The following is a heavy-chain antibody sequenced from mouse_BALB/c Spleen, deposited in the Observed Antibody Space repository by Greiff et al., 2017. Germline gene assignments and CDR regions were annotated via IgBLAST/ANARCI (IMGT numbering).Heavy chain of an antibody. CDR2: IYPGSGST. CDR1: GYNFTSYW. J-gene: IGHJ1*01. Sequence: QVQLQQPGAELVKPGTSVKLSCKASGYNFTSYWINWVKLRPGQGLEWIGDIYPGSGSTNYNEKFKSKATLTVDTSSSTAYMQLSSLASEDSALYDCARGVRGLFWYFDVWGAGTTVTVSS. V-gene: IGHV1-55*01. D-gene: IGHD2-14*01. CDR3: ARGVRGLFWYFDV.